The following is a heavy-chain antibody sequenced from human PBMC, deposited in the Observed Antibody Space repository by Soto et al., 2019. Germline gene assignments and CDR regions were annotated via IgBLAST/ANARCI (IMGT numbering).Heavy chain of an antibody. J-gene: IGHJ6*03. CDR2: ISAYNGNT. Sequence: ASVKVSCKSSGYTFTSYGISCVRQAPGQGLEWMGWISAYNGNTNYAQKLQGRVTMTTDTSTSTAYMELRSLRSDDTAVYYCASGNDYYYYYMDVWGKGTTVTVSS. D-gene: IGHD1-1*01. CDR3: ASGNDYYYYYMDV. V-gene: IGHV1-18*01. CDR1: GYTFTSYG.